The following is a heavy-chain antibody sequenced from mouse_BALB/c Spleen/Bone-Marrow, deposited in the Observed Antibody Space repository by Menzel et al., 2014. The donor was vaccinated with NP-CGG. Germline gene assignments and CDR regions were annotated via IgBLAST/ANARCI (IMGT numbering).Heavy chain of an antibody. CDR2: ISNGSSTI. Sequence: EVQGVESGGGLVQPGGSRKLSCAASGFTFSSFGMHWVRQAPEKGLEWVAYISNGSSTIYYADTVKGRFTISRDNPKNTLFLQMTSLRSEDTAMYYCARKGAMITHYYAMDYWGQGTSFTVSS. J-gene: IGHJ4*01. CDR3: ARKGAMITHYYAMDY. D-gene: IGHD2-4*01. CDR1: GFTFSSFG. V-gene: IGHV5-17*02.